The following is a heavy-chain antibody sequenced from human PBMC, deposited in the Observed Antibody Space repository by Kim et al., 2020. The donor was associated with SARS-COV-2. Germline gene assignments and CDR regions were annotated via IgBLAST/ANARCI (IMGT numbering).Heavy chain of an antibody. V-gene: IGHV1-18*04. CDR1: GYTFTSYG. CDR3: ARGVQVVGATKPFDY. Sequence: ASVKVSCKASGYTFTSYGISWVRQAPGQGLEWMGWISAYNGNTNYAQKLQGRVTMTTDTSTSTAYMELRSLRSDDTAVYYCARGVQVVGATKPFDYWGQGTLVTVSS. J-gene: IGHJ4*02. D-gene: IGHD1-26*01. CDR2: ISAYNGNT.